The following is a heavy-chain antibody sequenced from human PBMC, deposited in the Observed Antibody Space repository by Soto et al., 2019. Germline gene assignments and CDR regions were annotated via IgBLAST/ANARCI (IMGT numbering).Heavy chain of an antibody. CDR1: GGSISSGGYY. V-gene: IGHV4-31*03. J-gene: IGHJ6*02. D-gene: IGHD3-10*01. CDR2: ISYSGST. CDR3: ARDLRFGDSYGMDV. Sequence: QVQLQESGPGLVKPSQTLSLTCTVSGGSISSGGYYWSWIRQHPGKGLEWIGYISYSGSTYYNPSLTSRVTISVDTSKNQFSLKLSSVTAADTAVYYCARDLRFGDSYGMDVWGQGTTVTVSS.